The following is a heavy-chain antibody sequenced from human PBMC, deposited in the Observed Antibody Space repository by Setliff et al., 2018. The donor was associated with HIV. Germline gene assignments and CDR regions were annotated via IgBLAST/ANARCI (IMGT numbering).Heavy chain of an antibody. CDR1: GYSFITYW. J-gene: IGHJ3*02. D-gene: IGHD3-16*01. Sequence: TGESLKISCKGSGYSFITYWIGWVRQRPGKGPEWMGIMNPDGSNTRYSPSFQGQVTISVDESISTAYLQWSSLKASDTAFYYCARFYGSYDVGGFDIWGQGTKVTVSS. CDR3: ARFYGSYDVGGFDI. CDR2: MNPDGSNT. V-gene: IGHV5-51*01.